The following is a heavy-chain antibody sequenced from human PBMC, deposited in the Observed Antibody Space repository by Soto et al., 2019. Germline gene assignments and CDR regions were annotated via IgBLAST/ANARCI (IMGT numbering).Heavy chain of an antibody. V-gene: IGHV3-23*01. CDR1: GFTYVKYA. J-gene: IGHJ4*02. Sequence: EVQLLESGGALVQPGGSLRLSCEASGFTYVKYAMSWVRQAPGKGLEWVSGISGDAGRTFYADSVKGRFTISRDNSKNTVYLQMNSLRVEDTAVYYCVKDTVVVINGGDFGYWGQGTLVTVSS. CDR2: ISGDAGRT. D-gene: IGHD3-22*01. CDR3: VKDTVVVINGGDFGY.